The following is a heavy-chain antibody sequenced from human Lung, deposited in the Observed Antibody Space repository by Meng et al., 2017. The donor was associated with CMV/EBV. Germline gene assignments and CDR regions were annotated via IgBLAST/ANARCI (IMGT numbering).Heavy chain of an antibody. D-gene: IGHD5/OR15-5a*01. CDR1: GFMFSDYS. J-gene: IGHJ6*02. Sequence: GGSLRLSCEASGFMFSDYSMNWVRQAPGKGLEWVSSISHGDAYIYYADSVKGRFTISRDNAQNSLYLQMNNLRAEDTAVYYCARDFSPRSSVYFAIYYFYALDVWGQGTTVTVSS. CDR2: ISHGDAYI. V-gene: IGHV3-21*01. CDR3: ARDFSPRSSVYFAIYYFYALDV.